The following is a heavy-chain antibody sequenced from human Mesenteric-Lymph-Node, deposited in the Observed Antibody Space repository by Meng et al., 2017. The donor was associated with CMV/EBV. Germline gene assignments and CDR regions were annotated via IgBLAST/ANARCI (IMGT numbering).Heavy chain of an antibody. Sequence: GESLKISCAASGFTLSGSPLHWVRQASGRGLQWVGHIRGKANNYATEYGASVKGRFTISRDDSMNMAYLQMNSLKTEDTAVYFCTTPYCNSTSCYESWGQGTLVTVSS. V-gene: IGHV3-73*01. CDR2: IRGKANNYAT. D-gene: IGHD2-2*01. J-gene: IGHJ5*02. CDR1: GFTLSGSP. CDR3: TTPYCNSTSCYES.